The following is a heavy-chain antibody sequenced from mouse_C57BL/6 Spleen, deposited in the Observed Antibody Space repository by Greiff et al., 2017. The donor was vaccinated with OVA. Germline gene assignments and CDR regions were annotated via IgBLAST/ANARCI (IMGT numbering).Heavy chain of an antibody. CDR1: GYTFTSYW. CDR2: IDPSDSYT. D-gene: IGHD4-1*01. J-gene: IGHJ2*01. V-gene: IGHV1-50*01. CDR3: ARRCGTNY. Sequence: QVQLQQPGAELVKPGASVKLSCKASGYTFTSYWMQWVKQRPGQGLEWIGEIDPSDSYTNYNQKFKGKATLTVDTSSSTAYMQLSSLTSEDSAVYYCARRCGTNYWGQGTTLTVSS.